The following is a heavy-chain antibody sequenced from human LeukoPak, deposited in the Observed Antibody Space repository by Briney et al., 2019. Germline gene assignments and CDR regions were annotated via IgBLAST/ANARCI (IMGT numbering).Heavy chain of an antibody. V-gene: IGHV3-21*01. CDR2: ISSSSSYI. Sequence: GGSLRLSCAASGFTFSSYSMNWVRQAPGKGLEWVSSISSSSSYIYYADSVKGRFTISRDNAKNSLYLQVNSLRAEDTAVYYCARDREDIVVVPAAMVDWGQGTLVTVSS. J-gene: IGHJ4*02. CDR1: GFTFSSYS. D-gene: IGHD2-2*01. CDR3: ARDREDIVVVPAAMVD.